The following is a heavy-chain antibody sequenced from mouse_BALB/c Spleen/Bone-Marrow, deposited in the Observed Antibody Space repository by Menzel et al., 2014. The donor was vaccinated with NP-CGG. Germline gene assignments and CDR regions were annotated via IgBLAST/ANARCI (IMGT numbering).Heavy chain of an antibody. CDR2: IHPSDSET. CDR1: GYSFTNYW. Sequence: QVHVKQSGAELVRPGASVKLSCKASGYSFTNYWMNWVKQRPGQGLEWIGMIHPSDSETRLNQKFKDKATLTVDKSSSTAYMQLSSPTSEDSAVYYYARFGNYEGFAYWGQGTLVTVSA. D-gene: IGHD2-1*01. V-gene: IGHV1-74*01. CDR3: ARFGNYEGFAY. J-gene: IGHJ3*01.